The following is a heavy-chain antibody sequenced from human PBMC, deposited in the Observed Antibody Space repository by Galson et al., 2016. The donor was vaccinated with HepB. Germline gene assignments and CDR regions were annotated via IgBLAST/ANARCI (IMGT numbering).Heavy chain of an antibody. CDR3: AKESAYAP. D-gene: IGHD5-12*01. V-gene: IGHV3-23*01. J-gene: IGHJ5*02. Sequence: SLRLSCAASGFSFSSYATTWVRQAPGKGLEWVSSISDSGGNTYYAYSLEGRFTISRDNSKNTLYLQVNSLRAEDTAIYYCAKESAYAPWGQGTLVTVSS. CDR2: ISDSGGNT. CDR1: GFSFSSYA.